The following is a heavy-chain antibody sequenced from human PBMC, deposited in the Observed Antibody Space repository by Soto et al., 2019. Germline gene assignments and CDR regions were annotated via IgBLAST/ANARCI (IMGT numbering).Heavy chain of an antibody. J-gene: IGHJ4*02. Sequence: QVQLQESGPGLVKPSETLSLTCTVSGGSISSYYWSWIRQPPGKGLEWIGYIYYSGSTNYNPSLKSRVTISVDTSKNQFSLKLSSVTAADTAVYYCASTPREQQLVGFDYWGQGPLVTVSS. CDR1: GGSISSYY. CDR2: IYYSGST. D-gene: IGHD6-13*01. V-gene: IGHV4-59*01. CDR3: ASTPREQQLVGFDY.